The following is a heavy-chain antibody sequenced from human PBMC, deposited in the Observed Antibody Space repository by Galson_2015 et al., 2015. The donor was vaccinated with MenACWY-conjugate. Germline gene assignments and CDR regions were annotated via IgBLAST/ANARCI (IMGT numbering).Heavy chain of an antibody. V-gene: IGHV3-30*03. D-gene: IGHD4-17*01. Sequence: PLRVSYPASGFTVSHYGMHGVGQAPGKGLEGVTAISYDGNNKYYADFVKRRFTISRDNAKTSLYLQMNSLGAEDTAVYYCARGPRYGAFDIWGQGTMVTVSS. CDR1: GFTVSHYG. CDR2: ISYDGNNK. J-gene: IGHJ3*02. CDR3: ARGPRYGAFDI.